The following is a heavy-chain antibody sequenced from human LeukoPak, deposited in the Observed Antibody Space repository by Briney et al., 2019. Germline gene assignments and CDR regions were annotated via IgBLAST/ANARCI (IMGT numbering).Heavy chain of an antibody. CDR3: AYNHDFWSGYFVDY. CDR2: ISYDGSNK. V-gene: IGHV3-30-3*01. Sequence: GGSLRLSCAASGFTFSSYAMHWVRQAPGKGLEWVAVISYDGSNKYYADSVKGRFTISRDNSKNTLYLQMNSLRAEDTAVYYCAYNHDFWSGYFVDYWGQGTLVTVSS. CDR1: GFTFSSYA. D-gene: IGHD3-3*01. J-gene: IGHJ4*02.